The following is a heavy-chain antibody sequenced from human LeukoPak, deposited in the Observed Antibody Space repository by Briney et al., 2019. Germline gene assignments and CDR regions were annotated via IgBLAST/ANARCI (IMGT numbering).Heavy chain of an antibody. D-gene: IGHD3-3*01. Sequence: PSETLSLTCTVSGGSISSYYWSWIRQPPGKGLEWIGYIYYSGSTNYNPSLKSRVTISVDTSKNQFSLKLSSVTAADTAVYYCARGNEYYDLWSGYPGFGFDYWGQGTLVTVSS. J-gene: IGHJ4*02. CDR2: IYYSGST. CDR3: ARGNEYYDLWSGYPGFGFDY. V-gene: IGHV4-59*01. CDR1: GGSISSYY.